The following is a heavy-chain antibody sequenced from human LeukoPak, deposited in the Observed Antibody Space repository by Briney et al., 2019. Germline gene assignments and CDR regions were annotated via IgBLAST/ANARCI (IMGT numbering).Heavy chain of an antibody. Sequence: SETLSLTCTVSGGSISSYYWSWIRQPPGKGLEWIGYIYYSGSTNYNPSLKSRVTISVDTSKNQFSLKLSSATAADTAVYYCARDNGGGDYVYFDYWGQGTLVTVSS. CDR3: ARDNGGGDYVYFDY. D-gene: IGHD4-17*01. V-gene: IGHV4-59*01. CDR2: IYYSGST. CDR1: GGSISSYY. J-gene: IGHJ4*02.